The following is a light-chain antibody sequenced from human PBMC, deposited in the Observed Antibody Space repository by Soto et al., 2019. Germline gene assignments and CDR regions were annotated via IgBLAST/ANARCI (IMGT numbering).Light chain of an antibody. CDR3: ASYTSSSTVV. J-gene: IGLJ2*01. V-gene: IGLV2-14*03. CDR2: DVS. CDR1: TSDVGRFNY. Sequence: QSVLTQPASVSGSPGQSITISCTGTTSDVGRFNYVSWYQHHPGKAPKLMIYDVSNRPSGLSNRFSGSKSGNTASLTISGLQAEDEAEYYCASYTSSSTVVFGGGTKLTVL.